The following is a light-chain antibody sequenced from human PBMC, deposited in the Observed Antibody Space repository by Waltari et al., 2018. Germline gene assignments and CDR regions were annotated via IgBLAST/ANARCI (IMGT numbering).Light chain of an antibody. CDR3: AAWDDSLRRKV. CDR2: RNN. V-gene: IGLV1-47*01. CDR1: SSNIGSHF. J-gene: IGLJ3*02. Sequence: QSVLTQPPSVSGTPGQRVTISCSGSSSNIGSHFVYWYQPFPVTAPTPLIYRNNQRPSGVPDRFSGSKSGTSTSLAISGLRSEDEADYYCAAWDDSLRRKVFGGGTKLTVL.